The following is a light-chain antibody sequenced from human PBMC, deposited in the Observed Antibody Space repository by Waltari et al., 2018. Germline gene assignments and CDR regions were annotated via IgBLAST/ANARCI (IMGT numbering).Light chain of an antibody. CDR2: DAS. V-gene: IGKV1-5*01. CDR1: HTINNY. Sequence: DIQMTQSPSTLSASEGDRVTITCRASHTINNYLAWYQQKPGKAPKLVIYDASSLESGVPSRFSGSGSGTEFTLTISSLQPDDIATYYCQQYDFYSLTFGGGTRVEIK. CDR3: QQYDFYSLT. J-gene: IGKJ4*01.